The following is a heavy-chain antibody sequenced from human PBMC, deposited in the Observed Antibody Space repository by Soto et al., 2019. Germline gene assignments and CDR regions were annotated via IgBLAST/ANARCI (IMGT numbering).Heavy chain of an antibody. V-gene: IGHV3-64*04. Sequence: PGGSLRLSCSASGFTFSSYAMHWVRQAPGKGLEYVSAISSNGGSTYYADSVKGRFTISRDNSKNTVYLQMNSLRAEDTAVYYCSRFVHNYGGNPLDYWGQGTLVTVSS. CDR3: SRFVHNYGGNPLDY. J-gene: IGHJ4*02. CDR1: GFTFSSYA. CDR2: ISSNGGST. D-gene: IGHD2-15*01.